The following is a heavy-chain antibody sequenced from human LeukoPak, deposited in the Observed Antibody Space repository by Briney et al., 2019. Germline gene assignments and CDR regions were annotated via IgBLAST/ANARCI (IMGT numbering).Heavy chain of an antibody. CDR2: IIPIFGTA. Sequence: SVTVSYMASGGTFSNYAISWVRQAPGQGLEWMGGIIPIFGTANYAQKFQGRVTITADETTSTAYIERSSLRSEYAAVYYCAGDIVVVPAATGGWFDPWGQGTLVTVSS. J-gene: IGHJ5*02. D-gene: IGHD2-2*01. CDR3: AGDIVVVPAATGGWFDP. V-gene: IGHV1-69*01. CDR1: GGTFSNYA.